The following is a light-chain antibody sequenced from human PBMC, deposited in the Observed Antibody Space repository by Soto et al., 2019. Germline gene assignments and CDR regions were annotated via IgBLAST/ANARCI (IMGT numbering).Light chain of an antibody. CDR2: KAS. V-gene: IGKV1-5*03. CDR3: QQYNSHWT. Sequence: DLQMTQSPSTLSASVGDRVTITCRASQSISSWLAWYQQKPGKAPKLLIYKASNLESGVPSRFSGSGSGTEFTLTISSLQPDDFATYYCQQYNSHWTFGQGTKVEIK. J-gene: IGKJ1*01. CDR1: QSISSW.